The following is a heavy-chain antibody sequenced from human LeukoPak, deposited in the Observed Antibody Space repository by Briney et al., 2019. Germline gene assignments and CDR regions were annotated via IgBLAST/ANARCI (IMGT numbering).Heavy chain of an antibody. Sequence: SGPALVKPAQTLTLTCTFSGFSLSTSGMCVSWIRQPPGKALEWLALIDWDDDKYYSTSLKTRLTISKDTSKNQVVLTMTNMDPVDTATYYCARTVYSSGWYYWFDPWGQGTLVTVSS. D-gene: IGHD6-19*01. CDR1: GFSLSTSGMC. J-gene: IGHJ5*02. CDR3: ARTVYSSGWYYWFDP. V-gene: IGHV2-70*01. CDR2: IDWDDDK.